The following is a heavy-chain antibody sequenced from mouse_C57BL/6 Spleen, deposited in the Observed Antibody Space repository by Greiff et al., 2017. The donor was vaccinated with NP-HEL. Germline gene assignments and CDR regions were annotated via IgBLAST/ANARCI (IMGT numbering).Heavy chain of an antibody. CDR1: GFTFTDYY. V-gene: IGHV7-3*01. CDR2: IRNKANGYTT. J-gene: IGHJ4*01. D-gene: IGHD1-1*01. Sequence: EVKLEESGGGLVQPGGSLSLSCAASGFTFTDYYMSWVRQPPGKALEWLGFIRNKANGYTTEYSASVKGRFTISRDNSQSILYLQMNALRAEDSATYYCARSLLAARDYWGQGTSVTVSS. CDR3: ARSLLAARDY.